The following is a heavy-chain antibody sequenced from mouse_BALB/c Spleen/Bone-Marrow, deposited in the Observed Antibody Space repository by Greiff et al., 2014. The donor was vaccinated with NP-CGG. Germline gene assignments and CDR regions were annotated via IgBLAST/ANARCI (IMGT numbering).Heavy chain of an antibody. Sequence: QVQLQQSGPGLVAPSQTLSITCTVSGFSLTNYGVHWVRQPPGKGLEWLGVIWADGRTNYNSALMSRLSISKDNSKSQVFFKMNSLQTDDTAMYYCARVTTATGAMDYWGQGTSVTVSS. V-gene: IGHV2-9*02. CDR2: IWADGRT. CDR1: GFSLTNYG. J-gene: IGHJ4*01. D-gene: IGHD1-2*01. CDR3: ARVTTATGAMDY.